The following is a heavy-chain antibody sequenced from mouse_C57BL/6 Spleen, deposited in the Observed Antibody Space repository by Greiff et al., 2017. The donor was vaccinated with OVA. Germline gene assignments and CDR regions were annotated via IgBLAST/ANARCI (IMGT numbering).Heavy chain of an antibody. CDR2: IYPSDSET. V-gene: IGHV1-61*01. CDR1: GYTFTSYW. CDR3: ARESLGYYAMDY. Sequence: QVQLQQPGAELVRPGSSVKLSCKASGYTFTSYWMDWVKQRPGQGLEWIGNIYPSDSETHYNQKFKDKATLTVDKSSSTAYMQLSSLTSEDSAVYYCARESLGYYAMDYWGQGTSVTVPS. J-gene: IGHJ4*01. D-gene: IGHD6-2*01.